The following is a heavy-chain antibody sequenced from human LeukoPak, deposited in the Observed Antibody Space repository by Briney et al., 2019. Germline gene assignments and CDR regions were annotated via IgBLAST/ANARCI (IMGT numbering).Heavy chain of an antibody. Sequence: SETLSLTCTVSGGSISSYYWSWIRQPPGKGLEWIGYIYYSGSTNYNPSLKSRVTISVDTSKNQFSLKLSSVTAADTAVYYCARSGAAAGTSYYYYYMDVWGKGTTVTISS. CDR1: GGSISSYY. D-gene: IGHD6-13*01. CDR2: IYYSGST. V-gene: IGHV4-59*01. CDR3: ARSGAAAGTSYYYYYMDV. J-gene: IGHJ6*03.